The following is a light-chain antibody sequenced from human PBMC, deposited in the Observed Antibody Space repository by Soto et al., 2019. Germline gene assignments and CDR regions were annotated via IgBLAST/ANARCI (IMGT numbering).Light chain of an antibody. CDR2: HDS. V-gene: IGLV3-1*01. J-gene: IGLJ3*02. CDR3: QAWDSSAVV. CDR1: KLGEKY. Sequence: SYELTQPPSMSVSPGQTARITCSGDKLGEKYACWYQQKPGQSPVLVIYHDSKRPSGIPERFSGSNSGSTATLTIRGAHTMDGADYYCQAWDSSAVVFGGGTKLTVL.